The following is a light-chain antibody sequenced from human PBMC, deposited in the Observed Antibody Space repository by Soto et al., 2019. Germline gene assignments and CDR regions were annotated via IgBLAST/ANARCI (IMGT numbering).Light chain of an antibody. J-gene: IGKJ5*01. CDR1: QTVNNNY. Sequence: PCTLTLAPVEGPPRSCSASQTVNNNYLAWCQQKPGQAPRLLIYGASRRATGIPDRFSGSASGTDFTLTISRLEPEDFAVYFCQQYSDLPMTFGQGTRLEIK. V-gene: IGKV3-20*01. CDR3: QQYSDLPMT. CDR2: GAS.